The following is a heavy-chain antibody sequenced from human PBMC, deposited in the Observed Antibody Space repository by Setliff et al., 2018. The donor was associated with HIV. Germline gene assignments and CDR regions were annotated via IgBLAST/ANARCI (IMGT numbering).Heavy chain of an antibody. D-gene: IGHD3-16*01. CDR3: ARGSSASPYLGIDF. V-gene: IGHV4-31*03. CDR2: IYHTGVT. Sequence: SETLSLTCTISGASMISGGYYWSWIRQHPEKGLEWMGCIYHTGVTYYNPSLKSRVTISVDTSKNQFSLKLTSVTAADTAIYYCARGSSASPYLGIDFWGRGTLVTVSS. J-gene: IGHJ4*02. CDR1: GASMISGGYY.